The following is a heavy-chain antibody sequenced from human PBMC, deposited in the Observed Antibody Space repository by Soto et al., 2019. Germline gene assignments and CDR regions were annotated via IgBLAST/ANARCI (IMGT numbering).Heavy chain of an antibody. D-gene: IGHD3-3*01. J-gene: IGHJ3*01. Sequence: GGSLRLSCMASGFPSSSYTLHWVRQAPGKGLEWVALISYDGSNKYYADSVKGRFTISRDNSKNTLYLQMNSLRPEDTALFYCARGPYDFWSGYIADAFDVWGQGTMVTVSS. V-gene: IGHV3-30-3*01. CDR1: GFPSSSYT. CDR3: ARGPYDFWSGYIADAFDV. CDR2: ISYDGSNK.